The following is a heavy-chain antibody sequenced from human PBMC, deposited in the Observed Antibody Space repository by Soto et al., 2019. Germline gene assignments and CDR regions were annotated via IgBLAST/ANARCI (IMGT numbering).Heavy chain of an antibody. CDR2: IYYSGST. V-gene: IGHV4-59*01. Sequence: SVTLSLTWTVSGGSISSYYWSWIRQPPGKGLEWIGYIYYSGSTNYNPSLKSRVTISVDTSKNQFSLKLSSVTAADTAVYYCARALILTGYYIHDAFDIWGQGTMVTVSS. CDR1: GGSISSYY. CDR3: ARALILTGYYIHDAFDI. J-gene: IGHJ3*02. D-gene: IGHD3-9*01.